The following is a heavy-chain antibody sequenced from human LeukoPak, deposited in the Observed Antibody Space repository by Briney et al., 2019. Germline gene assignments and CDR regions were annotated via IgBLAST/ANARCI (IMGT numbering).Heavy chain of an antibody. V-gene: IGHV1-18*01. CDR1: GYTFTSYD. CDR3: ARVLHIYYFDS. J-gene: IGHJ4*02. D-gene: IGHD2-15*01. Sequence: ASVKVSCKASGYTFTSYDINWVRQATGQGLEWMGWISAYNGNTNYAQKLQGRVTMTTDTSTSTAYMELRSLRSDDTAVYYCARVLHIYYFDSWGQGTLVTVSS. CDR2: ISAYNGNT.